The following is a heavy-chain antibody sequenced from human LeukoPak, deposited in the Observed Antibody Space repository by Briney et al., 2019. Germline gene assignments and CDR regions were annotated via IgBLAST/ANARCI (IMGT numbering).Heavy chain of an antibody. CDR2: ISYDGNDK. J-gene: IGHJ3*02. Sequence: GGSLRLSCAASGFTFSSYWMHWVRQAPGKGLEWVAVISYDGNDKYYADSVKGRFTISRDSFKNTLYLQMNSLRPEDTAVYYCAKEGDYYGSGSYRDGFDIWGQGTRATVSS. V-gene: IGHV3-30*18. CDR3: AKEGDYYGSGSYRDGFDI. D-gene: IGHD3-10*01. CDR1: GFTFSSYW.